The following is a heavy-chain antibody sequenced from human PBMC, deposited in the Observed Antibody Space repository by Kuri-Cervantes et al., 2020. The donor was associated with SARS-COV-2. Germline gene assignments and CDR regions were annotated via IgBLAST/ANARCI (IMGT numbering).Heavy chain of an antibody. V-gene: IGHV1-69*06. CDR3: AREVIAAAARGSLTWFDP. J-gene: IGHJ5*02. CDR2: IIPIFGTA. Sequence: SVKVSCKASGFSLNDYLMHWVRQAPGQGLEWMGGIIPIFGTANYAQKFQGRVTITADKSTSTAYMELSSLRSEDTAVYYCAREVIAAAARGSLTWFDPWGQGTLVTVSS. D-gene: IGHD6-13*01. CDR1: GFSLNDYL.